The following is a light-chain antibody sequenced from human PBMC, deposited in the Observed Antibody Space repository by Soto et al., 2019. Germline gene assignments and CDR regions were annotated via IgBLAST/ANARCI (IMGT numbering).Light chain of an antibody. V-gene: IGKV3-20*01. CDR1: QSVSSSA. Sequence: LTQSPGTLCLYPGEKAALSCRASQSVSSSAFAWYQQKPGQAPRLLIFGASSRATGIPDRFSGSGSGTDFTLTISRLEPEDVAVYYCQQYGSAPINCGGRTKV. J-gene: IGKJ4*01. CDR3: QQYGSAPIN. CDR2: GAS.